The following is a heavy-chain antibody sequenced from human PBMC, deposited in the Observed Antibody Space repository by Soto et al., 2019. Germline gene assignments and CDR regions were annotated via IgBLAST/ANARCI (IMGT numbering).Heavy chain of an antibody. Sequence: QVQLQESGPRLVRPSETLSLTCNVSGGPISGDYYWTWIRQPPGKGLEWIGYIFYSGSTYYNPSLKSRVTMSVDTSKNQFSLRLSSVTAADTAVYYCVRERVGFDSSGYPSRYFDFWGQGILVTVSS. CDR2: IFYSGST. CDR3: VRERVGFDSSGYPSRYFDF. CDR1: GGPISGDYY. V-gene: IGHV4-30-4*01. J-gene: IGHJ4*02. D-gene: IGHD3-22*01.